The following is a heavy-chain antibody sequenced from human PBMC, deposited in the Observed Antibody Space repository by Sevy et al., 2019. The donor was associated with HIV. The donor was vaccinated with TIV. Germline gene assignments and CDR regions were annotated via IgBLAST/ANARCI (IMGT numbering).Heavy chain of an antibody. V-gene: IGHV3-15*01. CDR2: AKRKGDGGSI. CDR1: GFSFKNVW. Sequence: GGSLRLSCAGSGFSFKNVWMTWVRQTPGKGLEWVGHAKRKGDGGSIEYGSPVNGRFTSSRDDSKDMLYRQMSSLKTEDTGVYYCATVLGAGAAGAFEIWGQGTMVTVSS. CDR3: ATVLGAGAAGAFEI. J-gene: IGHJ3*02. D-gene: IGHD1-26*01.